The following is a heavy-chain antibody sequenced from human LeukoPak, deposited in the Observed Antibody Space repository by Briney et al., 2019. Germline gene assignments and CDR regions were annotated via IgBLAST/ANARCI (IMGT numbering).Heavy chain of an antibody. CDR3: ATIGSIQLWLLNY. V-gene: IGHV4-34*01. Sequence: SETLSLTCAVYGGSFSGYYWSWIRQPPGKGLEWIGEINHSGSTNYNPSLKSRVTISVDTSKNQFSLKLSSVTAADTAVYDCATIGSIQLWLLNYWGQGTLVTVSS. CDR1: GGSFSGYY. J-gene: IGHJ4*02. D-gene: IGHD5-18*01. CDR2: INHSGST.